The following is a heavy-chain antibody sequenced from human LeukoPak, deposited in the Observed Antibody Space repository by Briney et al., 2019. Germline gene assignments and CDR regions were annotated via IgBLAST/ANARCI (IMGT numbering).Heavy chain of an antibody. CDR1: GCTFTGYY. J-gene: IGHJ4*02. D-gene: IGHD3-22*01. CDR3: AAVIYDSSGYFRFDY. V-gene: IGHV1-58*02. Sequence: SVKVSCNASGCTFTGYYMQWVRQARGQRLEWIGWIVVGSGNTNYAQKFQERVTITRDMSTSTAYMELSSLRSEDTAVYYCAAVIYDSSGYFRFDYWGQGTLVTVSS. CDR2: IVVGSGNT.